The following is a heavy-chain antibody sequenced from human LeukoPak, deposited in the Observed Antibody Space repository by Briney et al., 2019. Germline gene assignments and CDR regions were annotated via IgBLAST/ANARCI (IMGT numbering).Heavy chain of an antibody. CDR1: GFTFSSYA. V-gene: IGHV3-30-3*01. D-gene: IGHD2-2*01. CDR3: ASTQSPGVAVPAAIDDY. Sequence: PGGSLRLSCAASGFTFSSYAMHWVRQAPGKGLEWVAVISYDGSNKYYADSVKGRFTISRDNSKNTLYLQMNSLRAEDTAVYYCASTQSPGVAVPAAIDDYWGQGTLVTVSS. J-gene: IGHJ4*02. CDR2: ISYDGSNK.